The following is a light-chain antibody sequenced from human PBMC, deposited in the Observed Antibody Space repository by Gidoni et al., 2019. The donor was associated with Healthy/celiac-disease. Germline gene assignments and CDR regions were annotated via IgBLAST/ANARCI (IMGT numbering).Light chain of an antibody. Sequence: IQMTQSPSSLSASVGDRVTITCRASQRISSYLNWYQQKPGKAPKLLIYDASSLQSGVPSRFSGSGSGTDFTLTISSLQPEDFATYYCQQSYSTPPTFGGGTKVEIK. V-gene: IGKV1-39*01. CDR1: QRISSY. CDR2: DAS. J-gene: IGKJ4*01. CDR3: QQSYSTPPT.